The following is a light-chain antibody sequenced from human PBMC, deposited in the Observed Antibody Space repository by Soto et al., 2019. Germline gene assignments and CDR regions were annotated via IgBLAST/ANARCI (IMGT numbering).Light chain of an antibody. CDR1: QSVSSY. Sequence: PGERATLSCRASQSVSSYLAWYQQKPGQAPRLLIYEASSRATGIPDRFSGSGSGTDFTLTISRLEPEDFAVYYCQEYGRTPRTFGQGTKVDIK. CDR3: QEYGRTPRT. J-gene: IGKJ1*01. V-gene: IGKV3-20*01. CDR2: EAS.